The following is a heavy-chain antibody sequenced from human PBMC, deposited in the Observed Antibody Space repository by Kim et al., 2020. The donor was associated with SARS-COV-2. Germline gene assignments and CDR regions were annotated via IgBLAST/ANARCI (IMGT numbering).Heavy chain of an antibody. D-gene: IGHD3-10*01. J-gene: IGHJ4*02. V-gene: IGHV3-33*06. Sequence: CADSVKGRLTISRDNSKNTLYLQMNSLRAEDTAVYYCAKAMVRGVALDYWGQGTLVTVSS. CDR3: AKAMVRGVALDY.